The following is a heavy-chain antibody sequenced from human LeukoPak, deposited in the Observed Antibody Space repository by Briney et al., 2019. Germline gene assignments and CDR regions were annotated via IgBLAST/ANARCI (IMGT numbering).Heavy chain of an antibody. V-gene: IGHV3-48*01. CDR3: ARDLHFDYESSHAFDI. CDR2: ISSGSNTM. J-gene: IGHJ3*02. D-gene: IGHD3-22*01. CDR1: GFTFRSYS. Sequence: GGSLTLSCAAFGFTFRSYSMSWVRQAPGKGLEWVSYISSGSNTMFYADSMKGRFTISRDNAKNSLFLRMNILRSEDTAVYYCARDLHFDYESSHAFDIWGQGTMVTVSS.